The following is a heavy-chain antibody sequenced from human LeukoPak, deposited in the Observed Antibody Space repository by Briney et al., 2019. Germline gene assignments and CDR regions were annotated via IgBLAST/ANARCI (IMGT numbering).Heavy chain of an antibody. CDR2: ISYDGSNK. J-gene: IGHJ4*02. CDR1: GFTFSSYA. V-gene: IGHV3-30-3*01. Sequence: GGSLRLSCAASGFTFSSYAMHWVRQAPGKGLEWVAVISYDGSNKYYADSVKGRFTISRDNSKNTLYLQMNSLRAEDTAVYYCALMEVGYFDYWGQGTLVTVSS. CDR3: ALMEVGYFDY. D-gene: IGHD3-10*01.